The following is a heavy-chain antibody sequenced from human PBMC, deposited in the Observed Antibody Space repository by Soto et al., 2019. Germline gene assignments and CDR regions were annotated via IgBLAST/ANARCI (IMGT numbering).Heavy chain of an antibody. V-gene: IGHV4-59*08. J-gene: IGHJ4*02. D-gene: IGHD6-13*01. Sequence: SETLSLTCTVSGGSISSNYWTWIRQPPGKGLEWIGYIYYTGSTSYNSSFKSRVTISLDTPKNLFSLSLSSVTAADTAVYYCARVTSSWGLVSYFDYWGQGTLVTLSS. CDR3: ARVTSSWGLVSYFDY. CDR1: GGSISSNY. CDR2: IYYTGST.